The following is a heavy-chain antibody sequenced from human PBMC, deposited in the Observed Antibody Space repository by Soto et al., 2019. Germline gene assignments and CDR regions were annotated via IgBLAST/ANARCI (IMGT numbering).Heavy chain of an antibody. CDR1: GFTFSGYP. V-gene: IGHV3-48*02. J-gene: IGHJ4*02. D-gene: IGHD3-9*01. Sequence: LSCGASGFTFSGYPMNWVRQAPGKGLEWISYIGASSSPIYYADSVRGRFTISRDNAKNSLFLQLNSLRDEDTAVYYCARVRYSSNYDFDHWGQGTLVTVSS. CDR3: ARVRYSSNYDFDH. CDR2: IGASSSPI.